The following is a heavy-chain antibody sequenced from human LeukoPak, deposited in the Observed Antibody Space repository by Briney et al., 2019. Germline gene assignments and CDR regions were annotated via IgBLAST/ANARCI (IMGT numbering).Heavy chain of an antibody. V-gene: IGHV4-59*12. CDR1: GGSISSYY. Sequence: PSETLSLTCTVSGGSISSYYWSWIRQPPGKGLEWIGYIYYSGSTNYNPSLKSRVTISVDTSKNQFSLKLSSVTAADTAVYYCARDREYCSSTSCNVGVYFDLWGRGTLVTVSS. CDR2: IYYSGST. D-gene: IGHD2-2*01. CDR3: ARDREYCSSTSCNVGVYFDL. J-gene: IGHJ2*01.